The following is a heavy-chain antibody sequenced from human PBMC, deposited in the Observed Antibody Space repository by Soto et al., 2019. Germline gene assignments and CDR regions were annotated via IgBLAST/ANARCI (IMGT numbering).Heavy chain of an antibody. D-gene: IGHD2-2*01. J-gene: IGHJ6*02. V-gene: IGHV3-30*18. Sequence: QVQLVESGGGVVQPGRSLRLSCAASGFTFRNYAMHWVRQAPGKGLEWVAVISYDGSNKYYADSVKGRFTISRDNPKNTLYLQMNSLRAEDTAVYYGAKDLCSSSSWYYNYGMDVWGQGTTVTVSS. CDR3: AKDLCSSSSWYYNYGMDV. CDR2: ISYDGSNK. CDR1: GFTFRNYA.